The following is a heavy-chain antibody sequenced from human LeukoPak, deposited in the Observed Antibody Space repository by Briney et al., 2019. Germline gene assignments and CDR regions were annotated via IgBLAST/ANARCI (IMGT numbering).Heavy chain of an antibody. CDR3: ARCYDSGSPNSYYHMDV. CDR1: GYTFTGYY. Sequence: ASVKVSCKASGYTFTGYYMHWVRQAPGQGLEWMGWINPNSGGTNYAQKFQGRVTMNRDTSISTVYMELSRLRSDDTAVYYCARCYDSGSPNSYYHMDVWAKGTTVTVSS. CDR2: INPNSGGT. D-gene: IGHD3-10*01. V-gene: IGHV1-2*02. J-gene: IGHJ6*03.